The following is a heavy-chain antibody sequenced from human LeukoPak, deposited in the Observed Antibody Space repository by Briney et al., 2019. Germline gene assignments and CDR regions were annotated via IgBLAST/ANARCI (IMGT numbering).Heavy chain of an antibody. CDR3: ARGGAARLHFQN. CDR1: GGSISSGGYS. Sequence: SQTLSLTCAVSGGSISSGGYSWSWIRQPPGKGLEWIGYIYHSGSTNYNPSLQSRVTISVDTSKNQFSLNLNSVTAADTAVYYCARGGAARLHFQNWGQGTLVTVSS. D-gene: IGHD6-6*01. CDR2: IYHSGST. V-gene: IGHV4-30-2*01. J-gene: IGHJ1*01.